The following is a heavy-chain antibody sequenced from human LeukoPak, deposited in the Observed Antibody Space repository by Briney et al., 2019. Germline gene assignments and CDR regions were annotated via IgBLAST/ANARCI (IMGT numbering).Heavy chain of an antibody. Sequence: SVKVSCKASGGTFSSYAISWGRQAPGQGLEWMGGIIPIFGTANYAQKFQGRVTITADESTSTAYMELSSLRSEDTAVYYCARSGLTRGVISNWFDPWGQGTLVTVSS. CDR3: ARSGLTRGVISNWFDP. V-gene: IGHV1-69*13. CDR2: IIPIFGTA. CDR1: GGTFSSYA. J-gene: IGHJ5*02. D-gene: IGHD3-10*01.